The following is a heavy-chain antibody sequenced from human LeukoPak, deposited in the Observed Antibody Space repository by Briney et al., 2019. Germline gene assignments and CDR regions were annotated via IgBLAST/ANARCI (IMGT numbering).Heavy chain of an antibody. Sequence: SETLSLTCTVSGGSISSGDYDWSWIRQPPGKGLEWIGYIYYSGSTYYNPSLKSRVTISVDTSKNQFSLKLSSVTAADTAVYYCASRYYDFWSGYYGTIDYWGQGTLVTVSS. V-gene: IGHV4-30-4*08. CDR3: ASRYYDFWSGYYGTIDY. D-gene: IGHD3-3*01. J-gene: IGHJ4*02. CDR2: IYYSGST. CDR1: GGSISSGDYD.